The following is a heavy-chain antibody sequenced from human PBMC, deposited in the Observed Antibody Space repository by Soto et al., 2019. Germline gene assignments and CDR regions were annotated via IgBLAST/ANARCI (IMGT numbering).Heavy chain of an antibody. CDR3: ARAHGAAGTSWFDP. Sequence: QVQLVESGGGVVQPGRSLRLSCAASGFTFSSYAMHWVRQAPGKGLEWVAVISYDGSNKYYADSVKGRFTISRDNSKNTLYLQMNSLRAEDTAVYYCARAHGAAGTSWFDPWGQGTLVTVSS. J-gene: IGHJ5*02. CDR1: GFTFSSYA. CDR2: ISYDGSNK. D-gene: IGHD6-13*01. V-gene: IGHV3-30-3*01.